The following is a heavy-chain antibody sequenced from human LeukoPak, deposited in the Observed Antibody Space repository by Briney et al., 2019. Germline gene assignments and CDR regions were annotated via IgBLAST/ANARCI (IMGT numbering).Heavy chain of an antibody. CDR1: EGTFSSYA. J-gene: IGHJ3*02. Sequence: SVKVSCNASEGTFSSYAISWVRQAPGQGLEWMGGIIPIFGTANYAQKFQGRVTITTDESTSTAYMELSSLRSEDTAVYYCARGYYDFWSGPMGAFDIWGQGTMVTVSS. V-gene: IGHV1-69*05. CDR3: ARGYYDFWSGPMGAFDI. D-gene: IGHD3-3*01. CDR2: IIPIFGTA.